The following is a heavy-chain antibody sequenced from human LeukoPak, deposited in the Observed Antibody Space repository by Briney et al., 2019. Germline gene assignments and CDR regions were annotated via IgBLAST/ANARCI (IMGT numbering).Heavy chain of an antibody. J-gene: IGHJ4*02. Sequence: GGSLRLSCAASGFTFSSYSMNWVRQAPGKGLEWVSYISSSSSSTVYYADSVKGRFTISRDNAKNSLYLQMNSLRAEDTAVYYCARDWPGRFLEWFDDYWGQGTLVTVSS. CDR2: ISSSSSSTV. CDR1: GFTFSSYS. V-gene: IGHV3-48*01. CDR3: ARDWPGRFLEWFDDY. D-gene: IGHD3-3*01.